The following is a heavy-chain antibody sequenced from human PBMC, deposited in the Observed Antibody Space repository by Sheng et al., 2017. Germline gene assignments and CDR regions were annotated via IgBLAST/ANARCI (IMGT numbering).Heavy chain of an antibody. J-gene: IGHJ4*02. CDR1: GDSVSSSY. D-gene: IGHD2-21*01. CDR2: LYPSGST. Sequence: QVHLQESGPGLVRPSETLSLTCTVSGDSVSSSYWDWIRQPAGEGLEWIGRLYPSGSTYYKSSLKSRVAMSVDTSKNQFSLKLNSVTAADTAIYFCASLGGRARSYEFWGQGMLVTVSS. V-gene: IGHV4-4*07. CDR3: ASLGGRARSYEF.